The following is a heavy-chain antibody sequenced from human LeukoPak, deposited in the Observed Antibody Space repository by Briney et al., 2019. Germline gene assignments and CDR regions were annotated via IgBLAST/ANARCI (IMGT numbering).Heavy chain of an antibody. CDR3: ARSSGTYYKGYFDY. D-gene: IGHD1-26*01. V-gene: IGHV1-18*01. CDR1: GYTFTSYG. Sequence: EASVEVSCKASGYTFTSYGISWVRQAPGQGLEWMGWISAYNGNTNYAQKVQGRVTMTTDTSTSTAYMELRSLRSDDTAVYYCARSSGTYYKGYFDYWGQGTLVTVSS. CDR2: ISAYNGNT. J-gene: IGHJ4*02.